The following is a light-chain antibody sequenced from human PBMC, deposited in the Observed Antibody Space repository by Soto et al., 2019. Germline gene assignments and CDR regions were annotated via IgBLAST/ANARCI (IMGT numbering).Light chain of an antibody. Sequence: QSVLTQPASVSGSPGQSITISCTGTSSDVGDYKYVSWYQHHPGKAPKLMIYDVNNRPSGVSNRFSGSKSGNTASLTISGLQAEDEADYYCNSYTRSSTLVVFGGGTKVTVL. CDR2: DVN. J-gene: IGLJ2*01. CDR1: SSDVGDYKY. CDR3: NSYTRSSTLVV. V-gene: IGLV2-14*01.